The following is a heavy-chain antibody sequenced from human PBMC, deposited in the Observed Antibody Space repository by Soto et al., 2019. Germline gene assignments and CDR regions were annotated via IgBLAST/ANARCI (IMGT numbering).Heavy chain of an antibody. CDR1: GYSRFSYYS. D-gene: IGHD5-18*01. CDR3: ARVRGHSYGYVDY. Sequence: PGGSLRLSCAASGYSRFSYYSMNWVRQAPGKGLEWVSFISGSGYPIYYADSVRGRFTISRDNAKNSLSLQMDSLRVEHTAVYYCARVRGHSYGYVDYWGQGTLVTVSS. CDR2: ISGSGYPI. V-gene: IGHV3-48*01. J-gene: IGHJ4*02.